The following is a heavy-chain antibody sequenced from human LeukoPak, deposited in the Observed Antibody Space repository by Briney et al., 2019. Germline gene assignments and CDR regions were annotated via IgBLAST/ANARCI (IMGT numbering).Heavy chain of an antibody. CDR3: ARDQQGVPTDIVATIHYYGMDV. D-gene: IGHD5-12*01. V-gene: IGHV1-69*13. CDR1: GGTFSSYA. CDR2: IIPIFGTA. J-gene: IGHJ6*04. Sequence: SVKVSCKASGGTFSSYAISWVRQAPGQGLEWMGGIIPIFGTANYAQKFQGRVTITADESTSTAYMELSSLRSEDTAVYYCARDQQGVPTDIVATIHYYGMDVWGKGTTVTVSS.